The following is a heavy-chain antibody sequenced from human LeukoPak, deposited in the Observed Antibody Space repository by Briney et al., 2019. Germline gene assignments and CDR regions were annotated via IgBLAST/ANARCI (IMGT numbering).Heavy chain of an antibody. V-gene: IGHV4-38-2*02. CDR1: GYSISSGYY. Sequence: SETLSLTCTVSGYSISSGYYWGWIRQPPGKGLEWIGSIYHSGSTYYNPSLKSRVTISVDTSKNQFSLKLSSVTAADTAVYYCARVPKPYYYDSSGLASFYWGQGTLVTVSS. D-gene: IGHD3-22*01. J-gene: IGHJ4*02. CDR3: ARVPKPYYYDSSGLASFY. CDR2: IYHSGST.